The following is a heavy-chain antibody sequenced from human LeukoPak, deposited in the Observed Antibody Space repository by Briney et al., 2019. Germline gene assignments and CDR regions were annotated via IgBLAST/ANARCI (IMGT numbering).Heavy chain of an antibody. CDR1: GFTFSSYW. V-gene: IGHV3-7*03. D-gene: IGHD3-3*01. Sequence: GGSLRLSCAASGFTFSSYWMSWVRQAPGKGLEWVANIKLDGSEKNYVDSVKGRFTIPRDNTKNSLYLQMNSLRAEDTAVFYCARDQYDTWSRRGNFDSWGQGTLVIVSS. CDR2: IKLDGSEK. CDR3: ARDQYDTWSRRGNFDS. J-gene: IGHJ4*02.